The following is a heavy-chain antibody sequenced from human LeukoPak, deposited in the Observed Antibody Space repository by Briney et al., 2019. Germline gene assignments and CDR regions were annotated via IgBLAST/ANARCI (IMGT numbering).Heavy chain of an antibody. J-gene: IGHJ4*02. V-gene: IGHV4-59*08. CDR1: GGSISSYY. CDR3: ARHSSSWCFDY. CDR2: IYYSGST. Sequence: SETLSLTCTVSGGSISSYYWSWIRQPPGKGLEWIGYIYYSGSTNYNPSLKSRVTISVDTSKNRFSLKLSSVTAADTAVYYCARHSSSWCFDYWGQGTLVTVSS. D-gene: IGHD6-13*01.